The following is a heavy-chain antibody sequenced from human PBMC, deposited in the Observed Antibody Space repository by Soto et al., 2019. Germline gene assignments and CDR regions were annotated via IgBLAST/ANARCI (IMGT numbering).Heavy chain of an antibody. J-gene: IGHJ3*02. CDR2: ISSSGSTI. V-gene: IGHV3-11*01. Sequence: QVQLVESGGGLVKPGGSLRLSCAASGFTFSDYYMSWIRQAPGKGLEWVSYISSSGSTIYYADSVKGRFTISRDNAKNSLYLQMNSLRAEDTAVYYCARDWRTYYYDSSGYPNDAFDIWGQGTMVTVSS. CDR3: ARDWRTYYYDSSGYPNDAFDI. CDR1: GFTFSDYY. D-gene: IGHD3-22*01.